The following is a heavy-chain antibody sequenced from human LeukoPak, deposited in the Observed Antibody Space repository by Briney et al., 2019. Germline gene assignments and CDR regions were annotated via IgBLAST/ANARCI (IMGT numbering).Heavy chain of an antibody. Sequence: PGGSLRLSCAASGFTVSSNYMSWVRQAPGKGLEWVSVIYSGGSTYYADSVKGRFTISRDNSKNTLYLQMNSLRPEDTAMYYCARDPRSIDYYYMDVWGKGTTVTVSS. CDR2: IYSGGST. CDR1: GFTVSSNY. J-gene: IGHJ6*03. V-gene: IGHV3-66*02. CDR3: ARDPRSIDYYYMDV. D-gene: IGHD5-24*01.